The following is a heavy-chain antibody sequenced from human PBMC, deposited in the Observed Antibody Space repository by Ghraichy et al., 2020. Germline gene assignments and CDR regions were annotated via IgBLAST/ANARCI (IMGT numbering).Heavy chain of an antibody. Sequence: LSLTCAASGFTFSSYAMSWVRQAPGKGLEWVSAISGSGGSTYYADSVKGRFTISRDNSKNTLYLQMNSLRAEDTAVYYCAKDGSSWYGLTSTGWFDPWGQGTLVTVSS. V-gene: IGHV3-23*01. J-gene: IGHJ5*02. CDR3: AKDGSSWYGLTSTGWFDP. D-gene: IGHD6-13*01. CDR1: GFTFSSYA. CDR2: ISGSGGST.